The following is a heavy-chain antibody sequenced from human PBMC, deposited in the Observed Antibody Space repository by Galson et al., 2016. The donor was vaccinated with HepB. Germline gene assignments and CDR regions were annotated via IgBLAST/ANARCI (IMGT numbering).Heavy chain of an antibody. V-gene: IGHV1-8*01. CDR3: VRGGYCTGTHCYVWNYQYGMDV. CDR2: MNPNTGKT. D-gene: IGHD2-8*02. J-gene: IGHJ6*04. Sequence: SVKVSCKASGYIFTSYDINWVRQATGQGLEWMGWMNPNTGKTGYAQRFQGRVTMTRNASISTVYMELSSLRSEDTAIYYCVRGGYCTGTHCYVWNYQYGMDVWGKGTTVSVSS. CDR1: GYIFTSYD.